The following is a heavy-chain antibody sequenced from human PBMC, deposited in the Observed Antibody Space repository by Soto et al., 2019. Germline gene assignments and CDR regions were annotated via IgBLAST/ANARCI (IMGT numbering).Heavy chain of an antibody. CDR1: GFTFSSYS. CDR2: ISSSSSYI. Sequence: EVQLVESGGGLVKPGGSLRLSCAASGFTFSSYSMNWVRQAPGKGLEWVSSISSSSSYIYYADSVKGRFTISRDNAKRSMYLQMYSRRGEDTAVYYCTLIAAAGGYWGQGTLVTVSS. J-gene: IGHJ4*02. V-gene: IGHV3-21*01. D-gene: IGHD6-13*01. CDR3: TLIAAAGGY.